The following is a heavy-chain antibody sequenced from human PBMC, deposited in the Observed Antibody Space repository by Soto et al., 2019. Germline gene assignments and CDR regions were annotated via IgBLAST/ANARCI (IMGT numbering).Heavy chain of an antibody. CDR2: ISYSGGT. V-gene: IGHV4-39*01. J-gene: IGHJ4*02. Sequence: PSETLSLTCPVSVDSISTSSHYWCWIPLPPVKGLEWIGSISYSGGTYYNPSLKSRVTISVDTSKNQFSLKLSSVNAADTAVYYCARGHGGITVFGAPGHFDYWGQGTLVTVSS. D-gene: IGHD3-3*01. CDR1: VDSISTSSHY. CDR3: ARGHGGITVFGAPGHFDY.